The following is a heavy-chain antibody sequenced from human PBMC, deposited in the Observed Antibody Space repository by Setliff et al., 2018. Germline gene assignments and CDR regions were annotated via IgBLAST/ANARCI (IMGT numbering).Heavy chain of an antibody. CDR3: ARVLAADTYQDY. CDR2: INPASGTT. CDR1: GYIFADYF. D-gene: IGHD2-21*01. J-gene: IGHJ4*02. Sequence: ASVKVSCKASGYIFADYFIHWVRQAPGQGLECMGWINPASGTTQFTDKFQGRITVTSDTSISTVYMELSGLRRDDTAIYFCARVLAADTYQDYWGQGTLVTVSS. V-gene: IGHV1-2*02.